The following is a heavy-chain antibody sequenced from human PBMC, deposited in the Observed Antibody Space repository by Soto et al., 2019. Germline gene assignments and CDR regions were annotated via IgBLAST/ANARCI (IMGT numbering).Heavy chain of an antibody. CDR3: AKIISGAGIAY. CDR2: ISGSGGST. D-gene: IGHD6-13*01. CDR1: GFTFSNYA. V-gene: IGHV3-23*01. Sequence: PGGSLRLSCAASGFTFSNYAMTWVRQAPGKGLEWVSTISGSGGSTYYADSVKGRFTISRDSSKNTLYLQMNSLTAEDTAVYYCAKIISGAGIAYWGQGTLVTVSS. J-gene: IGHJ4*02.